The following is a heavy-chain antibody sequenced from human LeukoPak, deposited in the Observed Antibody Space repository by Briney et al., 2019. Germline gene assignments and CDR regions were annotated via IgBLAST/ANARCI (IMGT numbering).Heavy chain of an antibody. J-gene: IGHJ6*03. CDR3: ARTIAARPSYYYYYYMDV. CDR2: INHSGST. CDR1: GGSFSGYY. Sequence: PSETLSLTCAVYGGSFSGYYWSWIRQPPGKGLEWIGEINHSGSTNYNPSLKSRVTTSVDTSKNQFSLKLSSVTAADTAVYYCARTIAARPSYYYYYYMDVWGKGTTVTVSS. V-gene: IGHV4-34*01. D-gene: IGHD6-6*01.